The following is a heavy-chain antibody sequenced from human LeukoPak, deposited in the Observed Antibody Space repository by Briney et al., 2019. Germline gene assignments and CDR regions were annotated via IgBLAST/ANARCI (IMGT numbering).Heavy chain of an antibody. V-gene: IGHV5-51*01. J-gene: IGHJ5*02. Sequence: GESLKISCKGSGYTFSTYWIGWVRQMPGKGLEWMGIIYPDESDTRYSPSFQGQVTISADKSISTAYLQWSSLRASDTAMYYCARLEEDLTLGVAGYWFVPWGQGTLVTVS. CDR2: IYPDESDT. D-gene: IGHD3-16*01. CDR3: ARLEEDLTLGVAGYWFVP. CDR1: GYTFSTYW.